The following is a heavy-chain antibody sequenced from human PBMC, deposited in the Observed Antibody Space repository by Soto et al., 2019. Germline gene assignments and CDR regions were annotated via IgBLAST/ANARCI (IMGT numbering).Heavy chain of an antibody. Sequence: QVQLVESGGGVVQPGRSLRLSCAASGFTFSSYGMHWVRQAPGKGLEWVAVISYDGSNKYYADSVKGRFTISRDNSKNTLYLQMNSLRAEDTAVYYCAKEGGYCISTSCYAEVYYYGMDVWGQGTTVTVSS. CDR1: GFTFSSYG. CDR2: ISYDGSNK. V-gene: IGHV3-30*18. J-gene: IGHJ6*02. CDR3: AKEGGYCISTSCYAEVYYYGMDV. D-gene: IGHD2-2*01.